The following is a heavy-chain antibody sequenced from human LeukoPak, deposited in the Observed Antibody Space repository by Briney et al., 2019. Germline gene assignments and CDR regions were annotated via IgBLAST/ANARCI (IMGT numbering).Heavy chain of an antibody. J-gene: IGHJ4*02. D-gene: IGHD4-17*01. CDR3: VKRGRQGDYAYDY. Sequence: PGGSLGLSCSASGFTFSSYAMHWVRQAPGKGLEYVSSISTDGGSTYYADSVKGRFTISRDNSKNTLYLQMSSLRGEDTAVYYCVKRGRQGDYAYDYWGQGALVTVSS. V-gene: IGHV3-64D*06. CDR2: ISTDGGST. CDR1: GFTFSSYA.